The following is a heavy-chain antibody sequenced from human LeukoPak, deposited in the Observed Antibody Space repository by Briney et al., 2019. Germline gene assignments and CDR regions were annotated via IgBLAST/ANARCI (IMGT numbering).Heavy chain of an antibody. CDR2: VYYGRTT. Sequence: SETLSLTCTVSAASISSSSHHWGWIRQSPGKGLEWIGSVYYGRTTYYSPSLVSRVTISLDTSANQFSLQLNSVTAADTAVYYCVRHDGRGGATMGAFDSWGQGSLVTVSS. CDR1: AASISSSSHH. CDR3: VRHDGRGGATMGAFDS. D-gene: IGHD4/OR15-4a*01. V-gene: IGHV4-39*01. J-gene: IGHJ5*01.